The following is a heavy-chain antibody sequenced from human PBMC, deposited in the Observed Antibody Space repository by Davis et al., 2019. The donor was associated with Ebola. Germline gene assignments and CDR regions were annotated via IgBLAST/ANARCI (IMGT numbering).Heavy chain of an antibody. CDR1: GGSISSYY. D-gene: IGHD2-15*01. CDR3: ARGPDCSGGSCYSLRYYYGMDV. CDR2: IYYSGST. Sequence: MPSETLSLTCTVSGGSISSYYWSWIRQPPGKGLEWIGYIYYSGSTNYNPSLKSRVTISVDTSKNQFSLNLSPVTAADTAVYYCARGPDCSGGSCYSLRYYYGMDVWGQGTTVTVSS. J-gene: IGHJ6*02. V-gene: IGHV4-59*01.